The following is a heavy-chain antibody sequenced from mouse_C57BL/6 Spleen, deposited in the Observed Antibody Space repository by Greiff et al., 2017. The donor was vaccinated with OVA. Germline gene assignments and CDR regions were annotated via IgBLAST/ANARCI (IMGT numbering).Heavy chain of an antibody. CDR3: ARRYGSSYWYFDV. V-gene: IGHV1-47*01. Sequence: QVQLQQSGAELVRPGASVKMSCKASGYTFTTYPIEWMKQNHGKSLEWIGNFHPYNDDTKYNEKFKGKATLTVEKSSSTVYLGLSRLTSDDSAVYCCARRYGSSYWYFDVWGTGTTVTVSS. CDR1: GYTFTTYP. J-gene: IGHJ1*03. CDR2: FHPYNDDT. D-gene: IGHD1-1*01.